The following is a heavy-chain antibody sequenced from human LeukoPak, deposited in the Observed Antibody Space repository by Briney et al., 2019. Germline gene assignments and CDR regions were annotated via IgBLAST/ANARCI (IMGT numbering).Heavy chain of an antibody. CDR3: AKGSYYYDSADYFDY. CDR2: LSGSGGNT. D-gene: IGHD3-22*01. V-gene: IGHV3-23*01. Sequence: GSLRLSCAASGFTFSSYAMSWVRQAPGKGLEWVSTLSGSGGNTYYADSVKGRVTISRDNSKNTLYLQMNSLRAGDTAVYHCAKGSYYYDSADYFDYWGQGTLVTVSS. J-gene: IGHJ4*02. CDR1: GFTFSSYA.